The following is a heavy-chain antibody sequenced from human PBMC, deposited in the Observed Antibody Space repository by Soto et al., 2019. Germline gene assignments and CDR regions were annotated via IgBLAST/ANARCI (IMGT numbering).Heavy chain of an antibody. CDR3: AKALSRVFDMDAFDI. Sequence: EVQLLESGGDLVQPGGSLRLSCAASGLSFGGYGMSWVRQAPGKGLEWVSCISGNGQTTYYTESVKGRFTISRDNSKNTLHLQMNGLRAEDTAVYFCAKALSRVFDMDAFDIWGQGTMVSVSS. D-gene: IGHD3-9*01. CDR2: ISGNGQTT. CDR1: GLSFGGYG. V-gene: IGHV3-23*01. J-gene: IGHJ3*02.